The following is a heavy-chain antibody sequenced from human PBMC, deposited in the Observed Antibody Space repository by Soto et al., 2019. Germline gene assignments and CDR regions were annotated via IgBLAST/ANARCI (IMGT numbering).Heavy chain of an antibody. J-gene: IGHJ4*02. CDR3: ARETSGPFDY. CDR1: GFPVSSNY. V-gene: IGHV3-66*01. CDR2: IYSGGST. Sequence: PGGSLRLSCAASGFPVSSNYMSWVRQAPGKGLEWVSVIYSGGSTYYADSVKGRFTISRDNSKNTLYLQMNSLRAEDTAVYYCARETSGPFDYWGQGTLVTVSS. D-gene: IGHD1-1*01.